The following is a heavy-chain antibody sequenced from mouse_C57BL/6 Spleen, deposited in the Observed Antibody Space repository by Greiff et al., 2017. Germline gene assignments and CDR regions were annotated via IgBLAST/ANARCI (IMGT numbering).Heavy chain of an antibody. CDR2: ISSGSSTI. J-gene: IGHJ4*01. Sequence: EVQLVESGGGLVKPGGSLKLSCAASGFTFSDYGMHWVRQAPEKGLEWVAYISSGSSTIYYADTVQGRFTISRDNAKNNLYLQMSDLKSEDTAMYYCARDDDYGAMDYWGQGTSVTVSS. CDR3: ARDDDYGAMDY. V-gene: IGHV5-17*03. D-gene: IGHD2-3*01. CDR1: GFTFSDYG.